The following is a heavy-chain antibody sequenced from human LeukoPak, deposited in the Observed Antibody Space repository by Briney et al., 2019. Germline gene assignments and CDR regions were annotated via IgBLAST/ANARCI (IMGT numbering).Heavy chain of an antibody. D-gene: IGHD6-13*01. CDR1: GFTFSSYA. CDR3: AREGVKYSSQYYFDY. Sequence: PGGSLRLSCAASGFTFSSYAMSWVRQAPGKGLEWVANIKQDGSEKYYVDSVKGRFTISRDNAKNSLYLQMNSLRAEDTAVYYCAREGVKYSSQYYFDYWGQGTLVTVSS. V-gene: IGHV3-7*01. CDR2: IKQDGSEK. J-gene: IGHJ4*02.